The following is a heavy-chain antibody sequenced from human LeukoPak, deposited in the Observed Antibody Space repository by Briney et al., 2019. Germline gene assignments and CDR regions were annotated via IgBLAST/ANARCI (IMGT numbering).Heavy chain of an antibody. V-gene: IGHV3-30*02. Sequence: PGGSLRLSCAASGFTFSSYGMHWVRQAPGKGLEWVAFIRYDGSNKYYADSVKGRFTISRDNSKNTLYLQMNSLRAEDTAVYYCANWVADWNDDEGYWGQGTLVTVSS. CDR3: ANWVADWNDDEGY. J-gene: IGHJ4*02. D-gene: IGHD1-1*01. CDR2: IRYDGSNK. CDR1: GFTFSSYG.